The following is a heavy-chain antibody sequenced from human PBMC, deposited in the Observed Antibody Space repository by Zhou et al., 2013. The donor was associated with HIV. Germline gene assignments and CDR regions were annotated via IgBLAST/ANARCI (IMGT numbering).Heavy chain of an antibody. CDR3: ATDRGYYDFWSGYYGRTWDYYMDV. V-gene: IGHV1-69*08. J-gene: IGHJ6*03. CDR1: GGTFSSYI. D-gene: IGHD3-3*01. CDR2: IIPIFGTV. Sequence: QVHLVQSGAEVKKPGSSVKVSCKASGGTFSSYIISWVRQAPGQGLEWMGRIIPIFGTVNYAQRFQGRVTITADKSTSTAYMQLSSLRSEDTAVYYCATDRGYYDFWSGYYGRTWDYYMDVWGKGTTVTVSS.